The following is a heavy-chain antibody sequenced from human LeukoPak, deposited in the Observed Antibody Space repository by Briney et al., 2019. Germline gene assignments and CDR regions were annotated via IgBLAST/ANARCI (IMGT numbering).Heavy chain of an antibody. CDR2: IKAKTDGGTI. V-gene: IGHV3-15*01. CDR1: GFIFSNAW. J-gene: IGHJ4*02. CDR3: ATGSASYYGIDY. D-gene: IGHD1-26*01. Sequence: KSGGSLRLSCAASGFIFSNAWMSWVRQAPGKGLEWVGRIKAKTDGGTINYAAPVTGRFTISRDDSKDTLYLQMNSLKIEDSAVYYCATGSASYYGIDYWGQGTLVTVSS.